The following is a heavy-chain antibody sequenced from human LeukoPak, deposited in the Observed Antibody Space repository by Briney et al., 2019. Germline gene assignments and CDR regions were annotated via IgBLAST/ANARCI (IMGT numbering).Heavy chain of an antibody. CDR1: GFTVSSNY. J-gene: IGHJ3*02. CDR2: IYSGGST. CDR3: ARVLRYFDWLLGHAFDI. D-gene: IGHD3-9*01. V-gene: IGHV3-53*04. Sequence: PGGPLRLSCAASGFTVSSNYMSWVRQAPGKGLEWVSVIYSGGSTYYADSVKGRFTISRHNSKNTLYLQMNSLRAEDTAVYYCARVLRYFDWLLGHAFDIWGQGTMVTVSS.